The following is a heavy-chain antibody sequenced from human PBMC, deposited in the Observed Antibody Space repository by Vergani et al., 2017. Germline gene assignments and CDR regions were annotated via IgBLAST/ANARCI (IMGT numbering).Heavy chain of an antibody. Sequence: QVHLVQPVAEVKKPGSPVKVSCRASGDTSSSYAISWVRQAPGQGLEWRGMTVPIFGSATTTQKFQDRVTISAEAATNTAFLEVTNLRSDDTAVYYCARIPPRVVGPYFDFWGQGTLVTVSS. D-gene: IGHD2-21*01. CDR2: TVPIFGSA. CDR3: ARIPPRVVGPYFDF. CDR1: GDTSSSYA. J-gene: IGHJ4*02. V-gene: IGHV1-69*15.